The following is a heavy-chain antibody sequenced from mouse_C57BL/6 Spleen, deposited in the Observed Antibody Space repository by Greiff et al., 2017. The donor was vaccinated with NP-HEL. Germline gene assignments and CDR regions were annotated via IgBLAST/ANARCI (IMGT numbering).Heavy chain of an antibody. Sequence: QVQLKESGAELARPGASVKLSCKASGYTFTSYGISWVKQRTGQGLEWIGEIYPRSGNTYYNEKFKGKATLTADKSSSTAYMELRSLTSEDSAVYFCARDLFYYYGSSYEDFDYGGQGTTLTVSS. CDR1: GYTFTSYG. D-gene: IGHD1-1*01. V-gene: IGHV1-81*01. J-gene: IGHJ2*01. CDR3: ARDLFYYYGSSYEDFDY. CDR2: IYPRSGNT.